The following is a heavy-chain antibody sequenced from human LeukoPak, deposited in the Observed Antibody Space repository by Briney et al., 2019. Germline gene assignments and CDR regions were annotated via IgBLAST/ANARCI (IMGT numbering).Heavy chain of an antibody. D-gene: IGHD2-15*01. CDR1: GGSISSYY. CDR2: IYYSGST. Sequence: SETLSLTCTVSGGSISSYYWSWIRQPPGKGLEWIGYIYYSGSTNYNPSLKSRVTISVDTSKNQFSLKLSSVTAADTAVYYCASSGGQTYYYYMDVWGKGTTVTVSS. J-gene: IGHJ6*03. CDR3: ASSGGQTYYYYMDV. V-gene: IGHV4-59*08.